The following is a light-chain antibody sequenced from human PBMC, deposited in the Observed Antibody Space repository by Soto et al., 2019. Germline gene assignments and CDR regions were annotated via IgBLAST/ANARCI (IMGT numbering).Light chain of an antibody. J-gene: IGKJ5*01. Sequence: DIQITQSPSTRSGSVGDLVTITCRASQTISSWLAWYQQKPGKAPKFLIYDASSLESGVPSRFSGSGSGTEFTLTISSLQADDFATYFCQQYNSYPVTCGQGTRLDI. CDR2: DAS. V-gene: IGKV1-5*01. CDR1: QTISSW. CDR3: QQYNSYPVT.